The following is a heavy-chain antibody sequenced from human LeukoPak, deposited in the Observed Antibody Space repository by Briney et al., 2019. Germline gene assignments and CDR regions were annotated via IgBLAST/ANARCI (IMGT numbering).Heavy chain of an antibody. D-gene: IGHD3-10*01. CDR3: AKGDDITMARGAQIDY. CDR2: ISWNSGSI. J-gene: IGHJ4*02. CDR1: GFTFDDYA. V-gene: IGHV3-9*01. Sequence: AGGSLRLSCAASGFTFDDYAMHWVRQAPGKGLEWVSGISWNSGSIGYADSVKGRFTISRDNAKNSLYLQMNSLRAEDTALYYCAKGDDITMARGAQIDYWGQGTLVTVSS.